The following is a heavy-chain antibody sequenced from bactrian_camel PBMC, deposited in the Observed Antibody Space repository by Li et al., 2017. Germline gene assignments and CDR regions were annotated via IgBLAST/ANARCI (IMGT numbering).Heavy chain of an antibody. V-gene: IGHV3S40*01. J-gene: IGHJ4*01. D-gene: IGHD4*01. CDR2: IRATGGSRT. Sequence: DVQLVESGGGLVQPGGSLRLSCAASGFTFSDIDMAWVRQAPGKGLEWVYSIRATGGSRTYYADSVKGRFTFSQDNAKNTVYLQMNSLKPEDTAVYYCAADKESYYSDYDSPCSYWGQGTQVTVS. CDR3: AADKESYYSDYDSPCSY. CDR1: GFTFSDID.